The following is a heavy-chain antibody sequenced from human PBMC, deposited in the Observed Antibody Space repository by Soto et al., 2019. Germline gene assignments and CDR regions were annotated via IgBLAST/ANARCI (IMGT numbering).Heavy chain of an antibody. V-gene: IGHV4-39*01. Sequence: PSETLPLTCTVSGGSISSSSYYWGWIRQPPGKGLEWIGSIYYSGSTYYNPSLKSRVTISVDTSKNQFSLKLSSVTAADTAVYYCASRLAARHEITYYYYGMDVWGQGTTVTVSS. CDR1: GGSISSSSYY. J-gene: IGHJ6*02. CDR2: IYYSGST. CDR3: ASRLAARHEITYYYYGMDV. D-gene: IGHD6-6*01.